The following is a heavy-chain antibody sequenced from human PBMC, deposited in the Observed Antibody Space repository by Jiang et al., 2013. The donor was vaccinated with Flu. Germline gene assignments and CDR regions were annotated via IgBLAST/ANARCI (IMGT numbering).Heavy chain of an antibody. V-gene: IGHV1-8*01. D-gene: IGHD1/OR15-1a*01. CDR2: MNPNSGNT. CDR1: GYTSPVM. Sequence: SCKASGYTSPVMISTGCDRPLGQGLEWMAWMNPNSGNTGYAQKFQGRVTVTRNTSISTAYMELSSLRSEDTAVYYCARRLVGSGTTLGYWGQGTLVTVSS. CDR3: ARRLVGSGTTLGY. J-gene: IGHJ4*02.